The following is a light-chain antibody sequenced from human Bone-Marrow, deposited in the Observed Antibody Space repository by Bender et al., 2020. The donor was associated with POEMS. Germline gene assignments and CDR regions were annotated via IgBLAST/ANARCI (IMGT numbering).Light chain of an antibody. CDR1: SSDVGAYKY. Sequence: QSALTQPRSVSGSPGQSVTISCTRTSSDVGAYKYVSWYQQQPGKAPKLMIYDVSKRPSGVPDRFSGSKSGNTASLTISGLQAEDEADYYCCSYAGTYVFGTGTKVTVL. CDR3: CSYAGTYV. V-gene: IGLV2-11*01. J-gene: IGLJ1*01. CDR2: DVS.